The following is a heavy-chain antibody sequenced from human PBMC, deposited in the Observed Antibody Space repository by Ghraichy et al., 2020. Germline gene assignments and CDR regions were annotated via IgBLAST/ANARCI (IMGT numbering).Heavy chain of an antibody. CDR1: EFTFSRVW. V-gene: IGHV3-74*01. CDR2: INPDGGFA. CDR3: VRDYDSPPSPGDDFDL. Sequence: GGSLRLSCAASEFTFSRVWMHWVRQAPGKGLEWVSRINPDGGFASYADSVKGRFTVSRDNAMNTLYLQMHGLRAEDTALDYCVRDYDSPPSPGDDFDLWGRGTMVTVSS. J-gene: IGHJ3*01. D-gene: IGHD3-3*01.